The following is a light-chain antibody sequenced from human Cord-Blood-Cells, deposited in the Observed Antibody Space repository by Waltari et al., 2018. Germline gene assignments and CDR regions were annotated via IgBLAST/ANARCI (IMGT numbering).Light chain of an antibody. Sequence: DIQMTQSPSTLSASVGDRVTITCRASQSISSWLAWYQRKPGKAPKLLIYQASSLESGVPARVSGSGSGTEFTLTISSLQPDDFATYYCQQYNSYSSFGQGTMLEIK. J-gene: IGKJ2*03. CDR2: QAS. CDR1: QSISSW. V-gene: IGKV1-5*03. CDR3: QQYNSYSS.